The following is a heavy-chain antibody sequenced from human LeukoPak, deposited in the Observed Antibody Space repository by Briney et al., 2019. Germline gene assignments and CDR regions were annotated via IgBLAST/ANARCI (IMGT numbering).Heavy chain of an antibody. D-gene: IGHD3-10*01. V-gene: IGHV4-34*01. Sequence: PSETLSLTCAVYGGSFSGYYWSWIRQPPGKGLEWIGEINHSGSTNYNPSLKSRVTISVDTSKNQFSLKLSSVTAADTAVYYCARDRYGVRGVITYNWFDPWGQGTLVTVSS. CDR2: INHSGST. J-gene: IGHJ5*02. CDR3: ARDRYGVRGVITYNWFDP. CDR1: GGSFSGYY.